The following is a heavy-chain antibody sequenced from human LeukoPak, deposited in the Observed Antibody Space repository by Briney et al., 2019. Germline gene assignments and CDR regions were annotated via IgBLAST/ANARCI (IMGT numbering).Heavy chain of an antibody. CDR3: ARALYDFWSGYYIANYMDV. V-gene: IGHV3-23*01. CDR1: GFIFSSYA. J-gene: IGHJ6*03. Sequence: GGSLRLSCAASGFIFSSYAMSWVRQAPGKGLEWVSTISGSGGSTYYADSVKGRFTISRDNSKNTVYLQMNSLRAEDTAVYYCARALYDFWSGYYIANYMDVWGKGTPVTVSS. D-gene: IGHD3-3*01. CDR2: ISGSGGST.